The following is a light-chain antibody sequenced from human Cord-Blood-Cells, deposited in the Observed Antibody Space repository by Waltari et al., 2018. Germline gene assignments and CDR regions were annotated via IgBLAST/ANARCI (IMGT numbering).Light chain of an antibody. CDR2: DAS. J-gene: IGKJ2*01. CDR3: QQYNIYSVT. Sequence: DIQMTQSPSTLAASVGDRVTTTCRASQSISSWLAWYQQKPGKAPKLLIYDASSLESGVPSRFSGSGSGTEFTLTISSLQPDDFATYYCQQYNIYSVTFGQGTKLEIK. V-gene: IGKV1-5*01. CDR1: QSISSW.